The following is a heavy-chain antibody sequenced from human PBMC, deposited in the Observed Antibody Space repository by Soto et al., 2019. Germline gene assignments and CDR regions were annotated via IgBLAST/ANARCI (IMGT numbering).Heavy chain of an antibody. D-gene: IGHD3-22*01. CDR1: GGSISSYY. CDR2: IYYSGST. V-gene: IGHV4-59*01. CDR3: ARVSHYYDSSGDFDY. J-gene: IGHJ4*02. Sequence: PSETLSLTCTVSGGSISSYYWSWIRQPPGKGLEWIGYIYYSGSTNYNPSLKSRVTISVDTSKNQLSLKLSSVTAADTAVCYCARVSHYYDSSGDFDYWGQGTLVTVSS.